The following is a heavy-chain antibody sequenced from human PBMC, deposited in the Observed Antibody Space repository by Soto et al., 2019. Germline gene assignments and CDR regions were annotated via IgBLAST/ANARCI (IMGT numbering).Heavy chain of an antibody. J-gene: IGHJ4*02. CDR1: GGSISSYY. CDR2: IYYSGST. Sequence: SETLSLTCTVSGGSISSYYWSWSRQPPGKGLEWIGYIYYSGSTNYNPSLKSRVTISVDTSKNQFSLKLSSVTAADTAVYYCARLTPEYGSGSPKGPANDYWGQGTLVTVSS. V-gene: IGHV4-59*01. D-gene: IGHD3-10*01. CDR3: ARLTPEYGSGSPKGPANDY.